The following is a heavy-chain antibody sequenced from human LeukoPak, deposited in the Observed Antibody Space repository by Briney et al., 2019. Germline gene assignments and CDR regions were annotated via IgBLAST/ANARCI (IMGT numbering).Heavy chain of an antibody. D-gene: IGHD3-3*01. V-gene: IGHV4-4*07. CDR3: ARIRFLEWLRPEYYFDY. CDR2: IYTSVST. CDR1: GGSISSYY. J-gene: IGHJ4*02. Sequence: SETLSLTCTVSGGSISSYYWSWIRQPAGKGLEWIGRIYTSVSTNYNPSLKSRVTMSVDTSKNQFSLKLSSVTAADTAVYYCARIRFLEWLRPEYYFDYWGQGTLVTVSS.